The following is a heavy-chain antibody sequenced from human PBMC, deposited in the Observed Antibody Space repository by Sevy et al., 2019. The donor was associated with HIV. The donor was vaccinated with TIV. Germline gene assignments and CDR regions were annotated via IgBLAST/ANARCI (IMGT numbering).Heavy chain of an antibody. J-gene: IGHJ4*02. D-gene: IGHD3-22*01. CDR1: GFTFWNYG. V-gene: IGHV3-23*01. CDR2: ISGSGTTT. Sequence: GGSLRLSCAASGFTFWNYGMNWVRQAPGKGVEWVSGISGSGTTTHYADSVKGRFTTSRDNSKNIVYLQMNSLRAEDTAVYYCAKLTATRSGYCDYWGQGTLVTVSS. CDR3: AKLTATRSGYCDY.